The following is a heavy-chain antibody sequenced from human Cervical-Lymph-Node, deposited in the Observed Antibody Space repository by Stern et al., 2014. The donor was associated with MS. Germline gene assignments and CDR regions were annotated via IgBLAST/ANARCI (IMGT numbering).Heavy chain of an antibody. CDR2: ISSGGSYI. V-gene: IGHV3-21*01. CDR3: ARGRGGNYRYYFDY. D-gene: IGHD4-23*01. CDR1: GVTFSSYS. Sequence: EVQLVESGGGLVKPGGSLRLSCAASGVTFSSYSMNWVRQDPGKGLEWVASISSGGSYIYYADSLKGRFTISRDNAKNSLYLQMNSLRAEDTAVYYCARGRGGNYRYYFDYWGQGTLVTVSS. J-gene: IGHJ4*02.